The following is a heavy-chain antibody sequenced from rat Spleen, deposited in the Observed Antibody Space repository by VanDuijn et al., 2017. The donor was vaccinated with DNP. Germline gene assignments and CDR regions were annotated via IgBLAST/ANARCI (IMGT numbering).Heavy chain of an antibody. CDR1: GFSLTTYG. V-gene: IGHV2S12*01. CDR2: LSGCGVT. Sequence: QVQLKESGPGLVQPSQTLSLTCTVSGFSLTTYGVSWVRQPPGKGLEWIAALSGCGVTYYNSPLKSRLSISRDTSKSQVFLTMNSLQTEDTAIYFCTRDRPNYGGYSDIWFAYWGQGTLVTVSS. D-gene: IGHD1-11*01. J-gene: IGHJ3*01. CDR3: TRDRPNYGGYSDIWFAY.